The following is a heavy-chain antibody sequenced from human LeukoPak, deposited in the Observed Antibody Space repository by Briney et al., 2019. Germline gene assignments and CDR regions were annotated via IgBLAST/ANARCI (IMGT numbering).Heavy chain of an antibody. J-gene: IGHJ5*01. CDR1: GGSVSSYF. CDR3: ARYSWSGSKPGSWFDP. V-gene: IGHV4-59*08. Sequence: KPSETLSLTCTVSGGSVSSYFWSWIRQPPGKGLEWIGYIYNNGNKNYNPSLKSRISISVDTSNNQFSLKLSSVTAADTALYYCARYSWSGSKPGSWFDPWGQGTLVTVSS. CDR2: IYNNGNK. D-gene: IGHD1-14*01.